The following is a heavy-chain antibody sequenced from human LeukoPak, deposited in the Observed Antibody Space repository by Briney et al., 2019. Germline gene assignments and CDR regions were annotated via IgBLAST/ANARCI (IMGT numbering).Heavy chain of an antibody. J-gene: IGHJ4*02. CDR3: ARVLYDYVWGSYRYYFDY. CDR2: IYYSGST. D-gene: IGHD3-16*02. CDR1: GGSISSYY. V-gene: IGHV4-59*01. Sequence: PSETLSLTCTVSGGSISSYYWSWIRQPPGKGLEWIGYIYYSGSTNYNPSLKCRVTISVDTSKNQFSLKLSSVTAADTAVYYCARVLYDYVWGSYRYYFDYWGQGTLVTVSS.